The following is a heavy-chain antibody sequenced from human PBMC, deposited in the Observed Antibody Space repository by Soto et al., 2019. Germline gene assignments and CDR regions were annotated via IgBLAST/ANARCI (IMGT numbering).Heavy chain of an antibody. V-gene: IGHV3-53*01. CDR2: IYSGGYT. CDR1: GFTVSNNY. D-gene: IGHD3-10*01. Sequence: EVQLVESGGGLIQPGGSLRLSCAVSGFTVSNNYMSWVRQAPGKGLEGVSVIYSGGYTAYGDSVKGRFTISRDNSKNTLYLQMKRLGAHDRGVFYWGRPPGGGGYWGQGTLVTVSS. CDR3: GRPPGGGGY. J-gene: IGHJ4*02.